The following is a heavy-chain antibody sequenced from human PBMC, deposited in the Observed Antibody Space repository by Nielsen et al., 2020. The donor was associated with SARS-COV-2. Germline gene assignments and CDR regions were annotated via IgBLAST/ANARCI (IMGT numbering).Heavy chain of an antibody. D-gene: IGHD6-13*01. J-gene: IGHJ6*02. V-gene: IGHV1-69*13. CDR1: GYTFTGYY. CDR2: IIPIFGTA. CDR3: ARGGYSSSFGYYYGMDV. Sequence: SVKVSCKASGYTFTGYYMHWVRQAPGQGLEWMGGIIPIFGTANYAQKFQGRVTITADESTSTAYMELSSLRSEDTAVYYCARGGYSSSFGYYYGMDVWGQGTTVTVSS.